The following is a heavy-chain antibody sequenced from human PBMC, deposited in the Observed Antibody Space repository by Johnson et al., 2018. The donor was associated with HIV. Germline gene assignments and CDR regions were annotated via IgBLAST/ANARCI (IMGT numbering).Heavy chain of an antibody. D-gene: IGHD1-1*01. Sequence: VQLVESGGGLVQPGGSLKLSCAASGFIFSGSAMHWVRQASGKGLEWVGRLRSNANTYATAYAASVKGRFTISRDDSKNTLYLQMNSLKTEDTAIYYCTTGLYWNDAFDIWGQGTMVIVSS. J-gene: IGHJ3*02. CDR2: LRSNANTYAT. CDR3: TTGLYWNDAFDI. V-gene: IGHV3-73*01. CDR1: GFIFSGSA.